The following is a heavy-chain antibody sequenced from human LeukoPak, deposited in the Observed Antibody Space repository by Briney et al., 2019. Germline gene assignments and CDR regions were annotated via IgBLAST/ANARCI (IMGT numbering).Heavy chain of an antibody. J-gene: IGHJ4*02. CDR3: AKSGGGIAVAGFDY. D-gene: IGHD6-19*01. CDR2: ISYDGSNK. Sequence: GGSLRLSCAASGFTFSSYGMHRVRQAPGKGLEWVAVISYDGSNKYYADSVKGRFTISRDNSKNTLYLQMNSLRAEDTAVYYCAKSGGGIAVAGFDYWGQGTLVTVSS. V-gene: IGHV3-30*18. CDR1: GFTFSSYG.